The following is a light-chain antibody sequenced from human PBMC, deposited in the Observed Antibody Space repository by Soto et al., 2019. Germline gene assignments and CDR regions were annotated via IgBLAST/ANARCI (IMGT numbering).Light chain of an antibody. J-gene: IGLJ1*01. CDR1: SSNIGAGYD. V-gene: IGLV1-40*01. CDR2: GNS. Sequence: QPVLTQSHSVSGAPGQRVTISCTGSSSNIGAGYDVHWYQQLPGTAPKLLIYGNSHRPSGVPDRFSGSKSGTSASLAITGLQAEDEADYDCQSYDSSLSGYVFGTGTKLTVL. CDR3: QSYDSSLSGYV.